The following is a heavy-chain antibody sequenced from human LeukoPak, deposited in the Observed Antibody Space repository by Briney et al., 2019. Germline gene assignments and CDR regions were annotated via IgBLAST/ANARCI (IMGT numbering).Heavy chain of an antibody. CDR3: ARDGYSYGGGPHVGLDY. D-gene: IGHD5-18*01. Sequence: GGSLRLSCAASGFTFCIYAMHGVRQAPGKGLEWVAVISYDGSNKYYADSVKGRFTISRDNPKNTLYLQMNSLRAEDTAVYYCARDGYSYGGGPHVGLDYWGQGTLVTVSP. V-gene: IGHV3-30-3*01. CDR1: GFTFCIYA. J-gene: IGHJ4*02. CDR2: ISYDGSNK.